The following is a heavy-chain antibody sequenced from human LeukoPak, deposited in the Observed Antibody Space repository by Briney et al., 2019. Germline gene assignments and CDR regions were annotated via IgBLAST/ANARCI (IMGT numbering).Heavy chain of an antibody. CDR3: ARGIAVAEEGYWFDP. CDR2: IGTAGDT. Sequence: GGSLRLSCAAPGFTFSSYDMHWVRQATGKGLEWVSAIGTAGDTYYPGSVKGRFTISRENAKNSLYLQMNSLRAGDTAVYYCARGIAVAEEGYWFDPWGQGTLVTVSS. CDR1: GFTFSSYD. D-gene: IGHD6-19*01. V-gene: IGHV3-13*01. J-gene: IGHJ5*02.